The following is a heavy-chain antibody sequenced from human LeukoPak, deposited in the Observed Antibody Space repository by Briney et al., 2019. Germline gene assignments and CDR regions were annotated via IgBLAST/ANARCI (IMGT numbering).Heavy chain of an antibody. CDR3: ARIILVGATSVLSVDAFDI. Sequence: PSETLSLTCTVSGGSISSSSYYWGWIRQPPGKGLEWIGSIYYSGSTYYNPSLKSRVTISVDTSKNQFSLKLSSVTAADTAVYYCARIILVGATSVLSVDAFDIWGQGTMDTVSS. CDR1: GGSISSSSYY. D-gene: IGHD1-26*01. J-gene: IGHJ3*02. CDR2: IYYSGST. V-gene: IGHV4-39*07.